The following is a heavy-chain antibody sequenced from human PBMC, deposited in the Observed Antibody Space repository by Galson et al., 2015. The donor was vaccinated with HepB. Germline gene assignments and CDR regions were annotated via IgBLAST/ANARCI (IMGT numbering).Heavy chain of an antibody. J-gene: IGHJ4*02. CDR2: ISAYNGNT. CDR3: ARDLVYYYDSSGSSDY. CDR1: GYTFTSYG. D-gene: IGHD3-22*01. Sequence: VKVSCKASGYTFTSYGISWVRQAPGQGLEWMGWISAYNGNTNYAQKLQGRVTMTTDTSTSTAYMELRSLRSDDTAVYYCARDLVYYYDSSGSSDYWGQGTLVTVSS. V-gene: IGHV1-18*01.